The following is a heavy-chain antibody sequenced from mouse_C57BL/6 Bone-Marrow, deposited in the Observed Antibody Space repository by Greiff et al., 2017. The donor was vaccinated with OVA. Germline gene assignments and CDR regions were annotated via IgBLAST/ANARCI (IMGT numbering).Heavy chain of an antibody. V-gene: IGHV1-22*01. Sequence: EVQVVESGPELVKPGASVKMSCKASGYTFTDYNMHWVKQSHGKSLEWIGYINPNNGGTSYNQKFKGKATLTVHKSSSTAYMELRSLTSEDSAVYYCARRDGYDYTWFAYWGQGTLVTVSA. CDR3: ARRDGYDYTWFAY. J-gene: IGHJ3*01. CDR1: GYTFTDYN. CDR2: INPNNGGT. D-gene: IGHD2-4*01.